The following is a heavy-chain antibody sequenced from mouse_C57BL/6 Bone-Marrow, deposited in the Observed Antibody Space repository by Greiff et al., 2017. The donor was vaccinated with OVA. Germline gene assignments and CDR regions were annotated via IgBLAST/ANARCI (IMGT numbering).Heavy chain of an antibody. CDR1: GYTFTSYG. Sequence: QVHVKQSGAELARPGASVKLSCKASGYTFTSYGISWVKQRTGQGLEWIGEIYPRSGNTYYNEKFKGKATLTADKSSSTAYMELRSLTSEDSAVYFCAKGNDYYAMDYWGQGTSVTVSS. J-gene: IGHJ4*01. CDR2: IYPRSGNT. V-gene: IGHV1-81*01. CDR3: AKGNDYYAMDY.